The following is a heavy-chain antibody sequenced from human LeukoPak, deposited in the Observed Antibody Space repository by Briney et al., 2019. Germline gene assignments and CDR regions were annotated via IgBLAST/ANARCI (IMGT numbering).Heavy chain of an antibody. CDR3: ARRAVDNSYYYYMDV. Sequence: SVKVSCKASGGTFSSYAISWVRQAPGQGVEWMGGIIPIFGTANYAQKFQGRVTITADNSTSTAYMELSSLRYEDTAVYYCARRAVDNSYYYYMDVWGKGTTVTVSS. J-gene: IGHJ6*03. CDR1: GGTFSSYA. V-gene: IGHV1-69*06. D-gene: IGHD6-19*01. CDR2: IIPIFGTA.